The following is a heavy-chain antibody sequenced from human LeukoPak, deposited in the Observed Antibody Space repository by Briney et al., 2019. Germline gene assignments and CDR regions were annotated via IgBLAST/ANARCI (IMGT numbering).Heavy chain of an antibody. CDR1: GCTFSNYA. CDR2: ISGSGGST. J-gene: IGHJ4*02. D-gene: IGHD5-18*01. Sequence: PGGSLRLSCAASGCTFSNYAMSWVRQAPGKGLEWVSAISGSGGSTYYADSVKGRFTISRDISKNTLYLQMNSLRAEDTAVYYCAKDSGSGYSYGYFDYWGQGTLVTVSS. CDR3: AKDSGSGYSYGYFDY. V-gene: IGHV3-23*01.